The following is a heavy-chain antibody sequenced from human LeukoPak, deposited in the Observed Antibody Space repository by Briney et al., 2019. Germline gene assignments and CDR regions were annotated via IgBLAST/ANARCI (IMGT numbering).Heavy chain of an antibody. D-gene: IGHD6-13*01. J-gene: IGHJ5*02. CDR2: IYYSGST. Sequence: PSETLSLTCTVSGGSISSSSYYWGWIRQPPGKGLEWIGSIYYSGSTYYNPSLKSRVTISVDTSKNQFSLKLSSVTAADTAVYYCARVLGSSWYSDWFDPWGQGTLVTVSS. V-gene: IGHV4-39*07. CDR3: ARVLGSSWYSDWFDP. CDR1: GGSISSSSYY.